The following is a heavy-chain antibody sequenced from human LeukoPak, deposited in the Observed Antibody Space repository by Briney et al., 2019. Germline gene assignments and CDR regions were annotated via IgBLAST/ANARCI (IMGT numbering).Heavy chain of an antibody. CDR3: VRVYTNVGGDCGY. V-gene: IGHV1-3*01. D-gene: IGHD2-21*02. CDR1: GYTFTSYA. J-gene: IGHJ4*02. CDR2: INAGNGNT. Sequence: ASVKVSCKATGYTFTSYAMHWVRQAPGQRLEWMGWINAGNGNTKYSQKFQGRVTITRDTSASTAYMELSSLRSEDTAVYYCVRVYTNVGGDCGYWGQGTLVTVSS.